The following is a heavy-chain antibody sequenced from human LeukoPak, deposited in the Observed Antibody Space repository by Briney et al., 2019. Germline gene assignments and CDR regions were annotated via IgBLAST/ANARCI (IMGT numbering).Heavy chain of an antibody. Sequence: ASLKVSCKASGYTFTGYYMHWVRQAPEQGLEWLGWINPNSGGTNYAQKFQDRVTMTRDTSISTAYMELSSLTSDDSAVYYCAKNFFGSGSYVLVFDPWGQGTLVTVSS. J-gene: IGHJ5*02. CDR2: INPNSGGT. D-gene: IGHD3-10*01. CDR3: AKNFFGSGSYVLVFDP. CDR1: GYTFTGYY. V-gene: IGHV1-2*02.